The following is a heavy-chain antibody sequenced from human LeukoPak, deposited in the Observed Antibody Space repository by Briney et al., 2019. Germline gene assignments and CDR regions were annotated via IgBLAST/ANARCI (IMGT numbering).Heavy chain of an antibody. D-gene: IGHD6-6*01. J-gene: IGHJ6*03. V-gene: IGHV1-2*02. Sequence: ASVKVSCKASGYTFTGHYLHWVRQAPGQGLEWMGWINPNSGGTHYAQKFHGRVTMTRDTSISTAFMELSGLRSDDTAVYYCARDGFFGAARPRYYMDVWARGPRSPSP. CDR3: ARDGFFGAARPRYYMDV. CDR1: GYTFTGHY. CDR2: INPNSGGT.